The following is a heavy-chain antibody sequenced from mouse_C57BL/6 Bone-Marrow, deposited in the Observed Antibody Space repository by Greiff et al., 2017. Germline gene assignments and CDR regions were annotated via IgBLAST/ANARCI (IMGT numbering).Heavy chain of an antibody. CDR1: GFSFNTYA. Sequence: EVMLVESGGGLVQPKGSLKLSCAASGFSFNTYAMNWVRQAPGKGLEWVARIRSKSNNYATYYADSVKDRFTISRDDSESMLYLQMNNLKTEDTAMYYCVRQSYGGWYFDVWGTGTTVTVSS. D-gene: IGHD1-1*01. J-gene: IGHJ1*03. CDR3: VRQSYGGWYFDV. V-gene: IGHV10-1*01. CDR2: IRSKSNNYAT.